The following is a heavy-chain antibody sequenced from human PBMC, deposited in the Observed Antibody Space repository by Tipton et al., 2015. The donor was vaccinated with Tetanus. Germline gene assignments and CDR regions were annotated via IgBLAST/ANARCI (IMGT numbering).Heavy chain of an antibody. D-gene: IGHD3-10*01. Sequence: GLVKPSETLSLTCTVSGGSIINTTWLTWVRQPPGKGLEWLGDIFHSGTAYYSPSLKSRLTISLDKSNNHLSLKMTSMTAADTAVYSCAGGLVRWYEPWGRGTLVSVSS. CDR2: IFHSGTA. CDR1: GGSIINTTW. V-gene: IGHV4-4*02. CDR3: AGGLVRWYEP. J-gene: IGHJ5*02.